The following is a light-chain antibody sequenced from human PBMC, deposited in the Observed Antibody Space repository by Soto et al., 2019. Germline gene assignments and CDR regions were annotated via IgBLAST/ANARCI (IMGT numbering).Light chain of an antibody. CDR2: GAS. V-gene: IGKV3D-15*01. J-gene: IGKJ4*01. CDR1: QSVSSN. Sequence: EIVMPQSPATLSVSPGERATLSCRACQSVSSNLAWYRQRPRQPPRLLIYGASTRATGIPARFSGSGSGTEFTLTISSLQSEDSAVYYCQQYHHWPPLTFGGGTKVEIK. CDR3: QQYHHWPPLT.